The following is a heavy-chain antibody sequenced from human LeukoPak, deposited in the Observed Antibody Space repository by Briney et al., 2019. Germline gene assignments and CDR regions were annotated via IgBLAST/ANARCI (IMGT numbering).Heavy chain of an antibody. J-gene: IGHJ4*02. V-gene: IGHV4-4*07. Sequence: SETLSLTCTVSGGSISSYYWSWIRQPAGKGLEWIGRIYTSGSTNYNPSLKSRVTMSVDTSKNQFSLKLSSVTAADTAVYYCARGLPFTMVRGVMNYWGQGTLVTVSS. CDR2: IYTSGST. D-gene: IGHD3-10*01. CDR3: ARGLPFTMVRGVMNY. CDR1: GGSISSYY.